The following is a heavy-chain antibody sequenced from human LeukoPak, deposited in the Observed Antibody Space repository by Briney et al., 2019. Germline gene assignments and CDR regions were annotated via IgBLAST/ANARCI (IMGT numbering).Heavy chain of an antibody. CDR3: ARDGGDYAPGYFDY. V-gene: IGHV3-48*01. J-gene: IGHJ4*02. CDR2: ISSSGSTI. D-gene: IGHD4-17*01. CDR1: GFSFSVSG. Sequence: QSGGSLRLSCAASGFSFSVSGMNWVRQAPGKGLEWVSYISSSGSTIYYADSVKGRFTISRDNAKNSLYLQMNSLRAEDTAVYYCARDGGDYAPGYFDYWGQGTLVTVSS.